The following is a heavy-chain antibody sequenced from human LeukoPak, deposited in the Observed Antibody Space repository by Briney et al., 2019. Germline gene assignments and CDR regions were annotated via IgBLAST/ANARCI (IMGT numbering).Heavy chain of an antibody. CDR3: AREGWGSSSSVSPTLDY. Sequence: SETLSLTCIVSGYSISSIFYWGWIGQPPEKGLEWIGSIYHSGSTYYNPSLKSRVTISVDTSKNQFSLELSSVTAADTAVYYCAREGWGSSSSVSPTLDYWGQGTLVTVSS. CDR1: GYSISSIFY. D-gene: IGHD6-6*01. V-gene: IGHV4-38-2*02. J-gene: IGHJ4*02. CDR2: IYHSGST.